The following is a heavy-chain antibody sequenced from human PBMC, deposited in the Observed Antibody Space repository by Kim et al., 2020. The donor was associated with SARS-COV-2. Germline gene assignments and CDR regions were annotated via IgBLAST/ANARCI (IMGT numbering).Heavy chain of an antibody. CDR3: ARGRYSSSWYGLNNWFDP. Sequence: NSRVTIAVDTSKNQFSLKLRSVTAADTAVYYCARGRYSSSWYGLNNWFDPWGQGTLVTVSS. V-gene: IGHV4-34*01. J-gene: IGHJ5*02. D-gene: IGHD6-13*01.